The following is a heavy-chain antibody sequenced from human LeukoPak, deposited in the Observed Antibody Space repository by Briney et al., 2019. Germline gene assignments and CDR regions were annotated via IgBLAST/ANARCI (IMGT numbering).Heavy chain of an antibody. CDR1: RFTFTSYW. J-gene: IGHJ4*02. CDR2: IYPTDSDT. V-gene: IGHV5-51*01. CDR3: ARGVNRANDF. D-gene: IGHD2-21*01. Sequence: GESLKISCKGSRFTFTSYWIAWVRQMPGKGLEYMGIIYPTDSDTRYSPSFQGQVTISADRSISTAYLQWNTLKASDTAMYYCARGVNRANDFWGQGTLVTVSS.